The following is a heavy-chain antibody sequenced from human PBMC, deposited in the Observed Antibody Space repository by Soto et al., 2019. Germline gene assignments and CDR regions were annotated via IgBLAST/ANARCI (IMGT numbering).Heavy chain of an antibody. CDR2: IYYSGST. D-gene: IGHD6-6*01. CDR1: GGSISSGGYY. J-gene: IGHJ4*02. CDR3: ARVIHGSIAAHY. V-gene: IGHV4-31*03. Sequence: SETLSLTCTVSGGSISSGGYYWSWILQHPGKGLEWIGYIYYSGSTYYNPSLKSRVTISVDTSKNQFSLKLSSVTAADTAVYYCARVIHGSIAAHYWGQGTLVTVSS.